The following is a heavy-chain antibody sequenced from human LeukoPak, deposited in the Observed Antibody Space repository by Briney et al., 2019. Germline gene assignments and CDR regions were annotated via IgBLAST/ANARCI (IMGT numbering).Heavy chain of an antibody. J-gene: IGHJ4*02. CDR1: GYXFTSYG. Sequence: GASVKVSCKASGYXFTSYGISWVRQAPGQGLEWMGWISAYNGNTNYAQKLQGRVTMTTDTSTSTAYMELRSLRSDDTAVYYCARDVGYCSGGSCYPIDWGQGTLVTVSS. V-gene: IGHV1-18*01. CDR3: ARDVGYCSGGSCYPID. CDR2: ISAYNGNT. D-gene: IGHD2-15*01.